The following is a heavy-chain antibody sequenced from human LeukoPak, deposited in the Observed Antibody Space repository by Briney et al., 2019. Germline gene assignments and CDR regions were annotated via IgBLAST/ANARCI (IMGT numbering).Heavy chain of an antibody. V-gene: IGHV4-38-2*02. CDR2: IYHSGST. D-gene: IGHD4/OR15-4a*01. CDR3: ARAALTDKYYYYYYYMDV. CDR1: DYSVSNSYY. J-gene: IGHJ6*03. Sequence: PSETLSLTCTVSDYSVSNSYYWGWIRQPPGKGLEWIGNIYHSGSTYYNPSLKSRVTISVDTSKNQFSLKLNSVTPEDTAVYYCARAALTDKYYYYYYYMDVWGKGTTVTISS.